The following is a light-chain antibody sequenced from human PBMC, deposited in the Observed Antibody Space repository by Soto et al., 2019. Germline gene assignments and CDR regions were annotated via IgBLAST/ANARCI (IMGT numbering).Light chain of an antibody. CDR3: QQSYTTPLT. V-gene: IGKV1-39*01. J-gene: IGKJ1*01. CDR2: AAS. CDR1: QRIRTS. Sequence: DIQMTQSPSSLSASIGDRVTITCRASQRIRTSLNWYQHKPGKAPKLLIYAASSLESGVPSRFSGSGSGTDFSLSISSLQPEDFATYYCQQSYTTPLTVGQGTKVEIK.